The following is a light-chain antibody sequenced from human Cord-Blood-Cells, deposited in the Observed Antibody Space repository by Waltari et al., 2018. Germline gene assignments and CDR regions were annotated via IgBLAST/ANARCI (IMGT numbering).Light chain of an antibody. CDR1: SSNIGSNY. J-gene: IGLJ3*02. V-gene: IGLV1-47*01. CDR3: CSYAGSYTLV. Sequence: QSVLTQPPSASGTPGQRVTISCSGRSSNIGSNYVYWYQQLPGTAPKLPIYRNKQRPSGVPDRFSGSKSGTSASLAISGLQAEDEADYYCCSYAGSYTLVFGGGTKLTVL. CDR2: RNK.